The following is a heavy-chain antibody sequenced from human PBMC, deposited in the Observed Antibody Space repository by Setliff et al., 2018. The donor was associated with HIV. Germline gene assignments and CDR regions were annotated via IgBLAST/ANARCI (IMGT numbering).Heavy chain of an antibody. CDR3: ARARSDWYNARPYYFDL. V-gene: IGHV4-30-4*01. Sequence: TLSLTCAVSGASFVGDNHWSWIRQTPERGLEWIAYFMYTDIHYVNYLNYRNPSLASRLSISVDKSKNQFSLTLSSVTAADTAVYYCARARSDWYNARPYYFDLWGQGTPVTVSS. CDR1: GASFVGDNH. D-gene: IGHD6-19*01. J-gene: IGHJ4*02. CDR2: FMYTDIHYVNYLN.